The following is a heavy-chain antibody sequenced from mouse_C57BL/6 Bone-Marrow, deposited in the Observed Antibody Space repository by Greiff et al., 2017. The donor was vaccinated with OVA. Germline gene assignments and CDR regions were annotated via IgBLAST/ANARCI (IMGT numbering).Heavy chain of an antibody. Sequence: QVQLQQPGAELVRPGTSVKLSCKASGYTFTSYWMHWVKQRPGQGLEWIGVIDPSDSYTNYNQKFKGKATLTVDTSSSTAYMQLSSLTSEDSAVYYCARTKWALLWSTWFAYWGQGTLVTVSA. D-gene: IGHD2-1*01. V-gene: IGHV1-59*01. CDR3: ARTKWALLWSTWFAY. CDR1: GYTFTSYW. J-gene: IGHJ3*01. CDR2: IDPSDSYT.